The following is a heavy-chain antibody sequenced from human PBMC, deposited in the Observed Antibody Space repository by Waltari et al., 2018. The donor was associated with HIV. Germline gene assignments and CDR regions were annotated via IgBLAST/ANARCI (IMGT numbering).Heavy chain of an antibody. Sequence: DEQLVESGGGLVQPGVSLRLPCEASAFTISSYWMTWFRQPPGKGLEWVANINQDGSQKYYVDSGKGRFNISRDNSRNSIYLQLNNLTAGDTAVYYCAREYYDFWSGYYTTGLDVWGQGTTVIVS. CDR3: AREYYDFWSGYYTTGLDV. CDR1: AFTISSYW. V-gene: IGHV3-7*03. J-gene: IGHJ6*02. D-gene: IGHD3-3*01. CDR2: INQDGSQK.